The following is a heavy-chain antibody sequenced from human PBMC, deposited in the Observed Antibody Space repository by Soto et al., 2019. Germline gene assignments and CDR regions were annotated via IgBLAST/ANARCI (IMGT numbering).Heavy chain of an antibody. V-gene: IGHV1-8*01. CDR1: GYSFTNND. CDR2: MNPGSGDT. D-gene: IGHD3-10*01. CDR3: ARVRSSGTYYGMDV. Sequence: ASVKVSCKASGYSFTNNDVSWVRQATGQGLEWMGWMNPGSGDTGYAQKLQGRVTMTTDTSTSTAYMELRSLRSDDTAVYYCARVRSSGTYYGMDVWGQGTTVTVSS. J-gene: IGHJ6*02.